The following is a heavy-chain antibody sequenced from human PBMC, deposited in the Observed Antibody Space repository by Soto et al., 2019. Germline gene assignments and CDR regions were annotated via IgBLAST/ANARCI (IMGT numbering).Heavy chain of an antibody. Sequence: GGSLRLSCEASGFTFSSYGMHWVRQAPGKGLEWVAVISYDGSNKYYADSVKGRFTISRDNSKNTLYLQMNSLRAEDTAVYYCAKDRPSGSRPYYYGMDVWGQGTTVTVSS. V-gene: IGHV3-30*18. J-gene: IGHJ6*02. CDR2: ISYDGSNK. D-gene: IGHD1-26*01. CDR3: AKDRPSGSRPYYYGMDV. CDR1: GFTFSSYG.